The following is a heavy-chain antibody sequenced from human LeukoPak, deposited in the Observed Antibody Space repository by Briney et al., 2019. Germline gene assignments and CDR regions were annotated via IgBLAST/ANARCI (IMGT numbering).Heavy chain of an antibody. CDR2: INEHGREE. CDR1: GFIFSNYW. CDR3: GRNPDAGTADY. D-gene: IGHD6-13*01. V-gene: IGHV3-7*01. J-gene: IGHJ4*02. Sequence: PGGSLRLSGAASGFIFSNYWMSWVRQAPGKGLEWVGNINEHGREEFYVDSVRGRFTISRDNARNSLYLQMNSLRAEDTAVYYCGRNPDAGTADYWGQGTLVTVSS.